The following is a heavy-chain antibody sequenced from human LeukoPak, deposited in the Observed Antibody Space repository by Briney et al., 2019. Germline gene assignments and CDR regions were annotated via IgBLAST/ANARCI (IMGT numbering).Heavy chain of an antibody. V-gene: IGHV1-69*04. D-gene: IGHD3-10*01. Sequence: SVTLSCTSSAGTFTSYAISGVRQAPGPGLEWMGRIIPILGIANYAQKFQARVTITADKSTRTAYMELSSLRSEDTAVYYCASPHAYYYSYFDYWGQGTLVTVSS. J-gene: IGHJ4*02. CDR3: ASPHAYYYSYFDY. CDR2: IIPILGIA. CDR1: AGTFTSYA.